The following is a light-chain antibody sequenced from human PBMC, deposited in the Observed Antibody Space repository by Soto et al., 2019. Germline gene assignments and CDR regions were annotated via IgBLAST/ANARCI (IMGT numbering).Light chain of an antibody. V-gene: IGKV1-39*01. CDR2: AAS. CDR3: QQSYSTLFT. CDR1: QSMSSY. J-gene: IGKJ3*01. Sequence: DIPMTQSPSSLSASVGDRVTITCRASQSMSSYLNWYQQKPGKAPKLLIYAASSLQSGVPSRFSGSGSGTAFTLTISSLQPEDFAAYYCQQSYSTLFTFGPGTKVDIK.